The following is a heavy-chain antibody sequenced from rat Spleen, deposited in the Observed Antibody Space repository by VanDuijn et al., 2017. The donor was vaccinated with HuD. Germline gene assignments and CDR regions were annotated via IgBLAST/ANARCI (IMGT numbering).Heavy chain of an antibody. CDR1: GFTFSNYG. CDR2: ITNSGGST. D-gene: IGHD1-4*01. V-gene: IGHV5S13*01. CDR3: TAHGNRVSRFAY. Sequence: EVQLVESGGGLVQPGRSLKLSCAASGFTFSNYGMAWVRQAPTKGLEWVASITNSGGSTYYRDSVKGRFTISRDNAKSTLYLQMDSLRSEDTATYYCTAHGNRVSRFAYWGQGTLVTVSS. J-gene: IGHJ3*01.